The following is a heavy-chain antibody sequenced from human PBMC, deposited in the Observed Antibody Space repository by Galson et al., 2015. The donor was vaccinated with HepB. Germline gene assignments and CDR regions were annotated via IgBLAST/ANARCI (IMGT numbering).Heavy chain of an antibody. CDR3: ARPTCVDENCFEYFQH. J-gene: IGHJ1*01. Sequence: ETLSLTCTVSGDSISDYYWSWIRQSPGKGLEWIGYIYYTGGTIYNPSLKSRVTISVDSSKNQFSLNLSSVTAADTAVYYCARPTCVDENCFEYFQHWGPGTLITVSS. D-gene: IGHD2-21*01. V-gene: IGHV4-59*08. CDR2: IYYTGGT. CDR1: GDSISDYY.